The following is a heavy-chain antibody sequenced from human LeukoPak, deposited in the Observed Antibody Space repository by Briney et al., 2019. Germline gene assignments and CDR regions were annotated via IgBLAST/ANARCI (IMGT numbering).Heavy chain of an antibody. CDR2: INSDGSST. Sequence: GGSLRLSCAASGFTFSNYWMHWVRQAPGKGLVWVSRINSDGSSTSYADSVKGRLTISRDNAKNTLHLQMNSLRAEDTAVYYCARGYGDPLPNWGQGTLVTVSS. V-gene: IGHV3-74*01. CDR1: GFTFSNYW. J-gene: IGHJ4*02. D-gene: IGHD4-17*01. CDR3: ARGYGDPLPN.